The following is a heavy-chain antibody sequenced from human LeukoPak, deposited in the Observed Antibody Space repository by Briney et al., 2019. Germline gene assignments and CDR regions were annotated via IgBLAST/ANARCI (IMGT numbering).Heavy chain of an antibody. Sequence: SETLSLTCTVSGGSISSYFWSWLRQPAGKGLEWIGRIYTSGSTNYNPSLKSRVTMSVDTSKNQFSLKLSSVTAADTAVYYCARVGRWLLLRRVWYFDLWGRGTLVTVSS. CDR1: GGSISSYF. J-gene: IGHJ2*01. CDR3: ARVGRWLLLRRVWYFDL. D-gene: IGHD3-22*01. CDR2: IYTSGST. V-gene: IGHV4-4*07.